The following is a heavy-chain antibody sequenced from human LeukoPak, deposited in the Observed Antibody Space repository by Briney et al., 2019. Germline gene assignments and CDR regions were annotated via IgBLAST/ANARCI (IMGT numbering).Heavy chain of an antibody. CDR3: ARDRQTALFGVVIIGLDPFDI. Sequence: GASVKVSCKASGYTFTSYGISWVRQAPGQGLEWMGWISAYNGNTNYAQKLQGRVTMTTDTSTSTAYMELRSLRSDDMAVYYCARDRQTALFGVVIIGLDPFDIWGRGTMVTVSS. J-gene: IGHJ3*02. CDR2: ISAYNGNT. CDR1: GYTFTSYG. V-gene: IGHV1-18*03. D-gene: IGHD3-3*01.